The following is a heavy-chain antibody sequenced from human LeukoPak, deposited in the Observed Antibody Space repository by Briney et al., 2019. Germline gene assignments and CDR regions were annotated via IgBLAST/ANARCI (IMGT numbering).Heavy chain of an antibody. V-gene: IGHV1-69*05. CDR3: ARVGESGGTYYFDY. D-gene: IGHD2-15*01. CDR1: GGTFISYA. Sequence: SVTDSFMASGGTFISYAISWVRQAPGQGLAGMGGIRPIFGAANYAQKFQGRVTITTYESTSTAYMELSSLRSEDTAVYYCARVGESGGTYYFDYWGQGTLVTVSS. J-gene: IGHJ4*02. CDR2: IRPIFGAA.